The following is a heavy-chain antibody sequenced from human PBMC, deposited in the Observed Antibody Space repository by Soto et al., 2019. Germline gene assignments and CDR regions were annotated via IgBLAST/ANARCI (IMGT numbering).Heavy chain of an antibody. Sequence: PGESLKISCKGSGYYFPSYWIGWVRQMPGKGLEWMGIFYPGDSDTRYSPSFQGQVTISADRSISTAYLQWSSLKPSDTAMYDCARQGNGAEGFDYWGQGTLVTVSS. J-gene: IGHJ4*02. CDR3: ARQGNGAEGFDY. CDR2: FYPGDSDT. D-gene: IGHD4-17*01. V-gene: IGHV5-51*01. CDR1: GYYFPSYW.